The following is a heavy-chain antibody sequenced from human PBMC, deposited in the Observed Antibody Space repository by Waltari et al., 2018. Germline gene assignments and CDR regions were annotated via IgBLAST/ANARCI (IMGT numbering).Heavy chain of an antibody. D-gene: IGHD6-19*01. CDR3: ARGNWARVAFRSGWIFDY. CDR1: GFTFSSYG. J-gene: IGHJ4*02. Sequence: QVQLVESGGGVVQPGRSLRLSCAASGFTFSSYGMHWVRQAPGKGLEWVAVIWYDGSNKYYADSVKGRFTISRDNSKNTLYLQMNSLRAEDTAVYYCARGNWARVAFRSGWIFDYWGQGTLVTVSS. V-gene: IGHV3-33*01. CDR2: IWYDGSNK.